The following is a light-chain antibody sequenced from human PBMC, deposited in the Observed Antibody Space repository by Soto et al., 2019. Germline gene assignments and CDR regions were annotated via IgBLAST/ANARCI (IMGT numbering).Light chain of an antibody. CDR2: WAS. V-gene: IGKV4-1*01. CDR1: QSVLYSSNNKNY. Sequence: DIVMTQSPDTLAVSLGERATINCKSSQSVLYSSNNKNYLAWYQQKPGQPPKLLIYWASTRESGVPDRFSGSGSGTDFTLTISSLQAEDVAVYYCQQYYSTPLTFGGRTKVDI. CDR3: QQYYSTPLT. J-gene: IGKJ4*01.